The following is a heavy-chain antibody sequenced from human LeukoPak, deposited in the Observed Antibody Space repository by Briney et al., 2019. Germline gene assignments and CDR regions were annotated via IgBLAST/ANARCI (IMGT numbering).Heavy chain of an antibody. J-gene: IGHJ4*02. Sequence: GASVKVSRKASGYTFTSYYMHWVRQAPGQGLEWMGIINPSGGSTSYAQKFQGRVTMTRDTSTSTVYMELSSLRSEDTAVYYCASFADGYNYFDYWGQGTLVTVSS. V-gene: IGHV1-46*01. D-gene: IGHD5-24*01. CDR3: ASFADGYNYFDY. CDR2: INPSGGST. CDR1: GYTFTSYY.